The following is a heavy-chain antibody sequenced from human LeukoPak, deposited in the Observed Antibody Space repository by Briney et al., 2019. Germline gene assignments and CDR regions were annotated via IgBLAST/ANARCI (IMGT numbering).Heavy chain of an antibody. Sequence: ASVKVSCKASGYTFTSYGISWVRQAPGQGLEWMGWISAYNGNTNYAQKLQGRVTMTTDTSTSTAYMELRSLRSDDTAVYYCARGGMITFGGVIADFDYCGQGTLVTVSS. CDR2: ISAYNGNT. CDR1: GYTFTSYG. CDR3: ARGGMITFGGVIADFDY. J-gene: IGHJ4*02. D-gene: IGHD3-16*02. V-gene: IGHV1-18*04.